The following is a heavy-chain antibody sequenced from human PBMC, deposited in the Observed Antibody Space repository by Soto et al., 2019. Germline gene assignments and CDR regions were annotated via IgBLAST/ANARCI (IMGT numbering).Heavy chain of an antibody. D-gene: IGHD6-6*01. V-gene: IGHV4-34*01. J-gene: IGHJ6*03. CDR1: GGSFSGYY. Sequence: SETLSLTCAVYGGSFSGYYWSWIRQPPGKGLGWIGEINHSGSTNYNPSLKSRVTISVDTSKNQFSLKLSSVTAADTAVYYCARGVGSSSSLYYYYYMDVWGQGTTVTVSS. CDR2: INHSGST. CDR3: ARGVGSSSSLYYYYYMDV.